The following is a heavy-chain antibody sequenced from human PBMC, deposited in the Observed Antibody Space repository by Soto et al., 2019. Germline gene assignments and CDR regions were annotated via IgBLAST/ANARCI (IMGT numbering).Heavy chain of an antibody. CDR1: GGTFSSYA. Sequence: SVKVSCKASGGTFSSYAISWVRQAPGQGLEWMGGIIPIFGTANYAQKFQGRVTITADESNNQLSLQLNSVTPDDTAVYYCARLVGNSWLDSWGQGTLVTVSS. V-gene: IGHV1-69*13. CDR3: ARLVGNSWLDS. D-gene: IGHD2-15*01. J-gene: IGHJ5*01. CDR2: IIPIFGTA.